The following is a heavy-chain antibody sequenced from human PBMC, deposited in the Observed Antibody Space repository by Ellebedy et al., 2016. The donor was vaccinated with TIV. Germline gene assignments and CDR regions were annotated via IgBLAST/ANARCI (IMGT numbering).Heavy chain of an antibody. Sequence: PGGSLRLSCAASGLIFSTCSMIWVRQAPGKGLEWVSSISSTGTYIYYADSVKGRFTISRDNAKNSVYLQLNSLRTEDTAVYYCARIFGANHFDYWGQGTLVTVSS. CDR1: GLIFSTCS. V-gene: IGHV3-21*01. CDR2: ISSTGTYI. CDR3: ARIFGANHFDY. J-gene: IGHJ4*02. D-gene: IGHD3-10*01.